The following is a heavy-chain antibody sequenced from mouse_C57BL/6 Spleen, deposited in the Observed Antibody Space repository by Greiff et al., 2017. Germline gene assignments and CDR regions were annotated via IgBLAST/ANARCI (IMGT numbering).Heavy chain of an antibody. D-gene: IGHD2-1*01. V-gene: IGHV1-64*01. CDR3: ARRGGYGNYIFAY. CDR1: GYTFTSYW. J-gene: IGHJ3*01. Sequence: QVQLQQSGAELVKPGASVKLSCKASGYTFTSYWMHWVKQRPGQGLEWIGMIHPNSGSTNYNEKFKSKATLTVDKSSSTAYMQLSSLTSEDSAVYYCARRGGYGNYIFAYWGQGTLVTVSA. CDR2: IHPNSGST.